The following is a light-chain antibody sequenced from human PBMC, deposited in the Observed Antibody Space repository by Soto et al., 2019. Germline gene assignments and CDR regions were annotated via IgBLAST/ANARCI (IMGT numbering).Light chain of an antibody. CDR2: EVS. Sequence: QSVLTQPASVSGSPGQSITISCTGTSSDVGSYNYVSWYQQHPGKAPKLMIYEVSNWPSGASNRFSGSKSGNTASLTISGLQAEDEADYYCSSYTSSSTLVFGGGNQLTV. CDR1: SSDVGSYNY. CDR3: SSYTSSSTLV. V-gene: IGLV2-14*01. J-gene: IGLJ3*02.